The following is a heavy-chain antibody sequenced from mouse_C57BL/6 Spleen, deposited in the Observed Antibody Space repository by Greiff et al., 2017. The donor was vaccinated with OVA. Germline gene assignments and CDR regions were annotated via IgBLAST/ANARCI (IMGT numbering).Heavy chain of an antibody. J-gene: IGHJ1*03. CDR3: TSGYYGSSYWYFDV. D-gene: IGHD1-1*01. Sequence: EVQLQQSGAELVRPGASVKLSCTASGFNIKDYYMHWVKQRPEQGLEWIGRIDPEDGDTEYAPKFQGKATMTADTSSNTAYLQLSSLTSEDTAVYYCTSGYYGSSYWYFDVWGTGTTVTVSS. CDR1: GFNIKDYY. CDR2: IDPEDGDT. V-gene: IGHV14-1*01.